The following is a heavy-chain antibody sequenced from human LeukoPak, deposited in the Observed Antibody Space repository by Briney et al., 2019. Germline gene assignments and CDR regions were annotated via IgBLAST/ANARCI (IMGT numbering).Heavy chain of an antibody. CDR3: ARDRGGDYTFDY. Sequence: SVKVSCKASGGTFSSYAISWVRQAPGQGLKWMGGIIPIFGTANYAQKFQGRVTITADESTSTAYMELSSLRSEDTAVYYCARDRGGDYTFDYWGQGTLVTVSS. CDR1: GGTFSSYA. J-gene: IGHJ4*02. V-gene: IGHV1-69*13. CDR2: IIPIFGTA. D-gene: IGHD3-3*01.